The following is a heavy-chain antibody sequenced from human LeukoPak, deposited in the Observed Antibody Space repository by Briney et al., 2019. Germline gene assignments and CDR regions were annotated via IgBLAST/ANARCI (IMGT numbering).Heavy chain of an antibody. J-gene: IGHJ3*02. D-gene: IGHD6-19*01. Sequence: GDSLKISCKGSGYSFTSYWIGWVRQMPGKGLEWMGIIYPGDSDTRYSPSFQGQVTISADKSISTAYLQWSSLKASDTAMYYCARRPISGIAVAGTVGDAFDIWGQGTMVTVSS. CDR3: ARRPISGIAVAGTVGDAFDI. CDR1: GYSFTSYW. CDR2: IYPGDSDT. V-gene: IGHV5-51*01.